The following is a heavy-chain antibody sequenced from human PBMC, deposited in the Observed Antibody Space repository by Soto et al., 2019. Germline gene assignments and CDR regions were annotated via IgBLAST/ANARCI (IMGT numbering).Heavy chain of an antibody. Sequence: GGALRLSCAASGFTVSSYAMSWVRQAPGKGLEWVSAIICSGGSTYYADSVKGRLTISSDNSKNTLYLQMNSLRAEDTAVYDCAKAVEMATIEALIFHXWGQGTLLTVSX. J-gene: IGHJ4*02. CDR3: AKAVEMATIEALIFHX. CDR1: GFTVSSYA. V-gene: IGHV3-23*01. CDR2: IICSGGST. D-gene: IGHD5-12*01.